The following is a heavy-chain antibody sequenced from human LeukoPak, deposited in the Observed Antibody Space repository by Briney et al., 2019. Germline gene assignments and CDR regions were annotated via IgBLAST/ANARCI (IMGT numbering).Heavy chain of an antibody. CDR1: GFTFSSYW. V-gene: IGHV3-7*01. CDR3: ARDREWLATFDY. Sequence: PGGSLRLSCAASGFTFSSYWMSWVRQAPGKGLEWVANIKQDGSEKYYVDSVKGRLTISRDNAKNTLYLQMNSLRAEDTAVYYCARDREWLATFDYWRQGTLVTVSS. D-gene: IGHD6-19*01. J-gene: IGHJ4*02. CDR2: IKQDGSEK.